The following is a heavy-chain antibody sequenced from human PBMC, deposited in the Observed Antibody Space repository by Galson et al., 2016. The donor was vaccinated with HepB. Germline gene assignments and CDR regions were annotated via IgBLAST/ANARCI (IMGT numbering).Heavy chain of an antibody. CDR3: ARDRHYLTGANNYLDA. D-gene: IGHD7-27*01. J-gene: IGHJ5*02. CDR1: GDSVSSKTAI. V-gene: IGHV6-1*01. CDR2: TYYRSKWYS. Sequence: CAISGDSVSSKTAIWHWIRQSPSRGLEWLGRTYYRSKWYSDYADSVRSRMTIVPDTAKNHLSLRLTSLTAGDTAVYYCARDRHYLTGANNYLDAWGQGTPVTVSS.